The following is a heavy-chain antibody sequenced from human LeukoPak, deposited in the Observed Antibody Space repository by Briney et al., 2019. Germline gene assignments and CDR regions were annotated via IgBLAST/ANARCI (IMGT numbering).Heavy chain of an antibody. D-gene: IGHD1/OR15-1a*01. J-gene: IGHJ4*02. Sequence: GGSLRLSCAASGFTFSNAWMSWVRQAPGKGLEWVGHIKSKTDGGTTDYAAPVKGRFTISRDDSKNTLYLQMNSLKTEDTAVYYCTTDPSVPKQNWGQGTLVTVSS. CDR1: GFTFSNAW. CDR3: TTDPSVPKQN. CDR2: IKSKTDGGTT. V-gene: IGHV3-15*01.